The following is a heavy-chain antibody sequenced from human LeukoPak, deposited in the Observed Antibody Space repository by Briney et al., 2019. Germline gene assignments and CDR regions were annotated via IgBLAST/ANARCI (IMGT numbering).Heavy chain of an antibody. J-gene: IGHJ4*02. CDR2: ISSSGSTI. CDR3: ARDYYDSSGYYYFDY. V-gene: IGHV3-11*04. CDR1: GFTFSDYY. Sequence: GGSLRLSCAASGFTFSDYYMSWIRQAPRKGLEWVSYISSSGSTIYYADSVKGRFTISRDNAKNSLYLQMNSLRAEDTAVYYCARDYYDSSGYYYFDYWGQGTLVTVSS. D-gene: IGHD3-22*01.